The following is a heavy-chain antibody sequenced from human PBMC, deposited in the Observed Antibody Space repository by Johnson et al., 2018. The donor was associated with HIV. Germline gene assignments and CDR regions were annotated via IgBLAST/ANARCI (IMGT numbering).Heavy chain of an antibody. CDR2: ISYDGSNK. CDR3: ARGGGQWLVPWVLGAFDI. J-gene: IGHJ3*02. Sequence: QVQLVESGGGVVQPGGSLRLSCAASGFTFSSYAMHWVRQAPGKGLEWVAVISYDGSNKYYADSVKGRFTISRDNSKNTLYVQMNSLRAEDTALYYCARGGGQWLVPWVLGAFDIWGQGTMVTVSS. V-gene: IGHV3-30-3*01. CDR1: GFTFSSYA. D-gene: IGHD6-19*01.